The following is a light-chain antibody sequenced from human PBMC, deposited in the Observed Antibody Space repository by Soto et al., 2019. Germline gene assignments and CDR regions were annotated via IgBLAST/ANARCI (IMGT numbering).Light chain of an antibody. J-gene: IGKJ1*01. V-gene: IGKV1-39*01. Sequence: DLQMTQSPSSLSASVGDRVTITCRASQSISSYLNWYQQKPGKAPKLLSYAASSLQSGVPSRFSGSGSGTDFTLTISRLQPEDFATYYCQQSYSTPWTFGQGTKVEIK. CDR1: QSISSY. CDR2: AAS. CDR3: QQSYSTPWT.